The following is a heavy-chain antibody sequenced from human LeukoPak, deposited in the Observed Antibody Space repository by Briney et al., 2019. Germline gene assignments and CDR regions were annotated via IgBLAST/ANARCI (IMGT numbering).Heavy chain of an antibody. J-gene: IGHJ4*02. D-gene: IGHD3-10*01. CDR2: ISAYNGNT. CDR3: ARDEDGWGTYDSSLFDY. CDR1: GYTFTSYG. Sequence: ASVKVSCKASGYTFTSYGIRWVRQAPGQGLEWMGWISAYNGNTNYAQKLQGRVTTTTDTSTSTAYMELRSLRSDDTAVYYSARDEDGWGTYDSSLFDYWGQGTLVTVSS. V-gene: IGHV1-18*01.